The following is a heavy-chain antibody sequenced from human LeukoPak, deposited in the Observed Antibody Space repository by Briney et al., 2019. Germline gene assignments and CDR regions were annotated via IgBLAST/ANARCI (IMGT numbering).Heavy chain of an antibody. J-gene: IGHJ4*02. CDR3: AKARSGYGLDN. D-gene: IGHD3-22*01. Sequence: PGGSLRLSCAASGFTFSSYAMSWVRQAPGKGLEWVSTISYSGGATYYADSVRGRFTISRDNSKNTLYLQMDSLRAEDTAIYYCAKARSGYGLDNWGQGTLVTVSS. CDR2: ISYSGGAT. CDR1: GFTFSSYA. V-gene: IGHV3-23*01.